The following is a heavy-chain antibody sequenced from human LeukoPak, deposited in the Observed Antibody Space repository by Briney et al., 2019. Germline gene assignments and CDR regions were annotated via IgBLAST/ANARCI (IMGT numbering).Heavy chain of an antibody. CDR1: GGTFSSYA. J-gene: IGHJ6*03. CDR3: ARVGSLHNYYYYMDV. CDR2: VIPIFGTA. V-gene: IGHV1-69*05. D-gene: IGHD4-11*01. Sequence: SVKVSCKASGGTFSSYAISWVRQAPRQGLEWMGGVIPIFGTANYAQKFQGRVTITTDESTSTAYMELSSLRSEDTAVYYCARVGSLHNYYYYMDVWGKGTTVTVSS.